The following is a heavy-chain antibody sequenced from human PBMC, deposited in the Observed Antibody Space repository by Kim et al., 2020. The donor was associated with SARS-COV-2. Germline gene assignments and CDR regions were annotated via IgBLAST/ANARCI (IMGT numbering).Heavy chain of an antibody. D-gene: IGHD6-19*01. J-gene: IGHJ4*02. CDR1: GFTFSSYA. V-gene: IGHV3-30-3*01. CDR2: ISYDGSNK. Sequence: GGSLRLSCAASGFTFSSYAMHWVRQAPGKGLEWVAVISYDGSNKYYADSVKGRFTISRDNSKNTLYLQMNSLRAEDTAVYYCARDDYSSGWYWGQGTLVTVSS. CDR3: ARDDYSSGWY.